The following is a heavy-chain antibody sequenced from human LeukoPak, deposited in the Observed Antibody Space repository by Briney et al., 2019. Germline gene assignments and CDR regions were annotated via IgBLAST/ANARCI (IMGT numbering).Heavy chain of an antibody. Sequence: PGGSLRLSCAASGFTVSSNYMSWVRQAPGKGLEWVSVIYSGGSTYYADSVKGRFTISRHNPKNTLYLQMNSLRAEDTAVYYCARDLGPYCSSTSCYGQSGYYYGMDVWGQGTTVTVSS. CDR2: IYSGGST. V-gene: IGHV3-53*04. J-gene: IGHJ6*02. CDR3: ARDLGPYCSSTSCYGQSGYYYGMDV. CDR1: GFTVSSNY. D-gene: IGHD2-2*01.